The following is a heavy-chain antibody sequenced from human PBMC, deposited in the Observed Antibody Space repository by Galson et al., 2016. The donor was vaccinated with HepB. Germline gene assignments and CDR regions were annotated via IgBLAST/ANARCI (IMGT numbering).Heavy chain of an antibody. CDR3: ARGDDCSSPICYGLKEFYYYGLGV. V-gene: IGHV3-23*01. Sequence: SLRLSCAASGSRLSNYAMAWVRQAPGKGLEWVSTIRSSGSRSYYADSVKGRFTISRDNSKNTLYLQMNSLRPEDTAVYYCARGDDCSSPICYGLKEFYYYGLGVWGQGTTVTVSS. CDR2: IRSSGSRS. CDR1: GSRLSNYA. J-gene: IGHJ6*02. D-gene: IGHD2-2*01.